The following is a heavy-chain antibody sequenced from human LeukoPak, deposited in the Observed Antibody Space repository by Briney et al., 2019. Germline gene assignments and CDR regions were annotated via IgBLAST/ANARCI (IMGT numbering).Heavy chain of an antibody. CDR2: IYHSGTT. CDR1: AYSISNGFL. V-gene: IGHV4-38-2*02. Sequence: KASETLSLTCTVSAYSISNGFLWGWIRQPPGKGLEWIGSIYHSGTTYYNPSLKSRVTMSVDTSKNQFSLKLSAVTAADTAVYYCTRLSHVAGAPKVPWFDPWGQGTLVTVSS. D-gene: IGHD1-26*01. CDR3: TRLSHVAGAPKVPWFDP. J-gene: IGHJ5*02.